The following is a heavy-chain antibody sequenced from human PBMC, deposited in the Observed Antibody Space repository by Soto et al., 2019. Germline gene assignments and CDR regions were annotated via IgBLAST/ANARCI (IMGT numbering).Heavy chain of an antibody. D-gene: IGHD5-12*01. CDR1: GFTFNDFA. CDR3: ARDSGIVAAGRFSFDP. J-gene: IGHJ5*02. CDR2: IDWNGANI. V-gene: IGHV3-9*01. Sequence: EVQLVESGGGLVQPGRSLRLSCAASGFTFNDFAMHWVRQAPGKGLEWVASIDWNGANIAYAASVEGRFTISRDNVKNSLFLQMNSLRAEDTAFYFCARDSGIVAAGRFSFDPRGQGTLVTFSS.